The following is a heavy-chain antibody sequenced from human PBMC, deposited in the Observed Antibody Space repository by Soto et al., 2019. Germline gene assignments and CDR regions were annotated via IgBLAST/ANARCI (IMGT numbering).Heavy chain of an antibody. J-gene: IGHJ6*02. CDR1: GYTLTELS. V-gene: IGHV1-24*01. Sequence: GASVKVSCKVSGYTLTELSMHWVRQAPGKGLEWKGGFDTEDGEKIYAQNFQCRVTMTDDTSTDTAYMELSSLISEDTAVFYCATEATIFGVVSNYYGMDVWGQGTTVTVSS. CDR3: ATEATIFGVVSNYYGMDV. CDR2: FDTEDGEK. D-gene: IGHD3-3*01.